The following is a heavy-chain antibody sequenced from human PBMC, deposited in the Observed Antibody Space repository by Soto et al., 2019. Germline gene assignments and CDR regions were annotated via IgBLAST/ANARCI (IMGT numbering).Heavy chain of an antibody. J-gene: IGHJ6*03. CDR2: IYYSGST. CDR3: ARSTIFGSPYYMDV. D-gene: IGHD3-3*01. V-gene: IGHV4-39*01. CDR1: GGSISSSSYY. Sequence: TSETLSLTCTVSGGSISSSSYYWGWIRQPPGKGLEWIGSIYYSGSTYYNPSLKSRVTISVDTSKNQFSLKLSSVTAADTAVYYCARSTIFGSPYYMDVWGKGTTVTVSS.